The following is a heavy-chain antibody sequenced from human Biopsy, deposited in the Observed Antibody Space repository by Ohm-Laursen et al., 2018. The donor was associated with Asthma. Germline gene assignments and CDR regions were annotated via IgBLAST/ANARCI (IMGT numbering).Heavy chain of an antibody. CDR1: GFTFLCFA. CDR2: ITGRCAYT. CDR3: AKGALESCSGPTCYPLDY. Sequence: LRLSCAPSGFTFLCFAMSWVRQAPGKGMEWVSAITGRCAYTYYADTAKGRFTISRDKSKNTLHLQMNSLRAEDTAIYYCAKGALESCSGPTCYPLDYWGLGTLVTVST. V-gene: IGHV3-23*01. D-gene: IGHD2-15*01. J-gene: IGHJ4*02.